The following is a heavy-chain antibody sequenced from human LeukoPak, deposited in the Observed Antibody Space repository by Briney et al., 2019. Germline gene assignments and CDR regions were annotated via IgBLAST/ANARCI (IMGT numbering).Heavy chain of an antibody. Sequence: PGGSLRLSCAASGFTFSNAWMSWVRQAPGKGLEWVGRIKSKADGGTTDYAAPVKGRFTISRDDSKNTLYLQMNSLKTEDTAVYYCTTDRGHPYYFDYWGQGTLVTVSS. D-gene: IGHD3/OR15-3a*01. J-gene: IGHJ4*02. CDR2: IKSKADGGTT. CDR3: TTDRGHPYYFDY. V-gene: IGHV3-15*01. CDR1: GFTFSNAW.